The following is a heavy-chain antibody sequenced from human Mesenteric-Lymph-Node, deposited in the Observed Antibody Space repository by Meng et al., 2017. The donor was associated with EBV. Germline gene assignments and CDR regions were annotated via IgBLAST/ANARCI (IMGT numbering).Heavy chain of an antibody. V-gene: IGHV4-4*02. CDR1: GGSISSTKW. CDR2: IFHTGST. CDR3: ATVGDYGDYVGLDN. D-gene: IGHD4-17*01. J-gene: IGHJ4*02. Sequence: QVQVQGSGPGLVKPSGTLSLTWAGSGGSISSTKWWGWVRQPPGKGLEWIGEIFHTGSTNYNPSLKSRLTMSVDKSKNQLSLKLTSVTAADTAVYYCATVGDYGDYVGLDNWGQGTLVTVSS.